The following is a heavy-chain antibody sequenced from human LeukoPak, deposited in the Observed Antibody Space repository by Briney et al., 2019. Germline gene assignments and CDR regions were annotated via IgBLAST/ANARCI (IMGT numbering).Heavy chain of an antibody. J-gene: IGHJ6*02. CDR1: GYTFTSYG. V-gene: IGHV1-18*04. CDR2: ISAYNGNT. Sequence: GASVKVSCKASGYTFTSYGISWVRQAPGQGLEWMGWISAYNGNTNYAQKLQGRVTMTTDTSTSTAYMELRSLRSDDTAVYYCARAEYKTSYDFWSGYYRSGDYYYYGMDVWGQGTTVTVSS. D-gene: IGHD3-3*01. CDR3: ARAEYKTSYDFWSGYYRSGDYYYYGMDV.